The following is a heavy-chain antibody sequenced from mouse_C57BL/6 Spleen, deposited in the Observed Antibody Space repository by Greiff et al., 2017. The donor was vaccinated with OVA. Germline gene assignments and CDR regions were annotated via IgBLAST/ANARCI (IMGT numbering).Heavy chain of an antibody. CDR2: IRLKSDNYAT. V-gene: IGHV6-3*01. D-gene: IGHD2-5*01. J-gene: IGHJ2*01. Sequence: EVKVEESGGGLVQPGGSMKLSCVASGFTFSNYWMNWVRQSPEKGLEWVAQIRLKSDNYATHYAESVKGRFTISRDDSKSSVYLQMNNLRAEDTGIYYCTGYYSNYFYYFDYWGQGTTLTVSS. CDR3: TGYYSNYFYYFDY. CDR1: GFTFSNYW.